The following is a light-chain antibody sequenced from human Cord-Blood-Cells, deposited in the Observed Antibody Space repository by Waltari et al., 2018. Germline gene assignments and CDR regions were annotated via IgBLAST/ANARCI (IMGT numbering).Light chain of an antibody. Sequence: QSALTQPASVSGSPGQSITISCTGTSSDVGGYNYVSWYHPHPGKAPKLMIYDVSNRPSGVSNRFFGSKSGNTASLTISGLQAEDEADYYCSSYTSSSTVVFGGGTKLTVL. CDR3: SSYTSSSTVV. J-gene: IGLJ2*01. V-gene: IGLV2-14*01. CDR2: DVS. CDR1: SSDVGGYNY.